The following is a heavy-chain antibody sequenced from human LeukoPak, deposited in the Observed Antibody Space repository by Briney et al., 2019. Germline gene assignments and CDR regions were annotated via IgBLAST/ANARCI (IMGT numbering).Heavy chain of an antibody. J-gene: IGHJ4*02. V-gene: IGHV4-4*07. CDR1: GGSISSYY. CDR3: ARDFRGYSYGPFDY. D-gene: IGHD5-18*01. CDR2: IYTSGST. Sequence: SETLSLTCTVSGGSISSYYWSWIRQPAGKGLEWIGRIYTSGSTNYNPSLKSRVTMSVDTSKNQFSLKLSSVTAADTAVYCCARDFRGYSYGPFDYWGQGTLVTVSS.